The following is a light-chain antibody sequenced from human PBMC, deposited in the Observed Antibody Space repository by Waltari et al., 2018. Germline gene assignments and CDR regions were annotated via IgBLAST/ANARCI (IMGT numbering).Light chain of an antibody. J-gene: IGLJ3*02. Sequence: QTVLTPPPSAPGTPGQRVTISWSARVPSIEKNYLYCYQQFPGTTPKPLTYRNNQRPSGVPDRFSGSKSGTSASLAISGLRSEDEADYYCAAWDQGLSGPVIGGGTKLTVL. CDR3: AAWDQGLSGPV. V-gene: IGLV1-47*01. CDR2: RNN. CDR1: VPSIEKNY.